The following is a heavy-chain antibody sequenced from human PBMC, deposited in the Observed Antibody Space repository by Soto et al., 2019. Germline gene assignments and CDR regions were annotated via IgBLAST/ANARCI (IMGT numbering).Heavy chain of an antibody. CDR3: ARDGSIAARIYYYGMDV. D-gene: IGHD6-6*01. J-gene: IGHJ6*02. V-gene: IGHV6-1*01. Sequence: SQTLSLTCAISGDSVSSNSAAWNWIRQSPSRGLEWLGSTYYRSKWYNDYAVPVKSRITINPDTSKNQFSLQLNSATPEDTAVYYCARDGSIAARIYYYGMDVWGQGTTVTVSS. CDR2: TYYRSKWYN. CDR1: GDSVSSNSAA.